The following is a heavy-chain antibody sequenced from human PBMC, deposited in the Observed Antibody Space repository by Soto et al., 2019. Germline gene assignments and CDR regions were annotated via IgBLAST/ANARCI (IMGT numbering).Heavy chain of an antibody. CDR3: ARGPGTYYDFWSGYYPIYFDY. J-gene: IGHJ4*02. CDR1: GYTFTGYY. CDR2: INPNSGGT. D-gene: IGHD3-3*01. V-gene: IGHV1-2*04. Sequence: ASVKVSCKASGYTFTGYYMHWVRQAPGQGLEWMGWINPNSGGTNYAQKFQGWVTMTRDTSISTAYMELSRLRSDDTAVYYCARGPGTYYDFWSGYYPIYFDYWGQGTLVTVSS.